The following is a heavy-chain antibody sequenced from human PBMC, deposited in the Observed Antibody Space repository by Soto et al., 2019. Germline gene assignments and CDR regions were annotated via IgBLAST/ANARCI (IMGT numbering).Heavy chain of an antibody. CDR1: GGSFSGYY. CDR3: ARGISMTVALQGAAPGNYYLDS. J-gene: IGHJ4*02. Sequence: QVQLQQWGAGLLKPSETLSLTCAVYGGSFSGYYWSWIRQSPGRGLEWIGEINDGGRANQNPSLKSRVTTSVDTSKNQFSLKLKSGTAADTAVYYCARGISMTVALQGAAPGNYYLDSWGQGTLVTVSS. D-gene: IGHD3-22*01. V-gene: IGHV4-34*02. CDR2: INDGGRA.